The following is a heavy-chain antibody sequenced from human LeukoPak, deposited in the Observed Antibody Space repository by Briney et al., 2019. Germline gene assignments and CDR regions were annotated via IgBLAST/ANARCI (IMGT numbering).Heavy chain of an antibody. Sequence: PSETLSLTCTVSGVSISSYYWSWIRQPPGKGLEWIGYIYYSGSTNYNPSLKSRVTISVDTSKNQFSLKLSSVTAADTAVYYCARGTGYSYGPSRGFNWFDPWGQGTLVTVSS. V-gene: IGHV4-59*01. D-gene: IGHD5-18*01. CDR2: IYYSGST. J-gene: IGHJ5*02. CDR3: ARGTGYSYGPSRGFNWFDP. CDR1: GVSISSYY.